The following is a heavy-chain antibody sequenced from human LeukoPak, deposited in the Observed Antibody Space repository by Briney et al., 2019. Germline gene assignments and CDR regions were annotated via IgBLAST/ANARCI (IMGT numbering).Heavy chain of an antibody. CDR1: GFTFDDYA. CDR3: AKDRTRYSSGWYFPVAFDI. J-gene: IGHJ3*02. D-gene: IGHD6-19*01. Sequence: GRSLRLSCAASGFTFDDYAMHWVRQAPGKGLEWVSGISWNSGSIGYADSVKGRFTISRDNAKNSLYLQMNSLRAEDMALYCCAKDRTRYSSGWYFPVAFDIWGQGTMVTVSS. V-gene: IGHV3-9*03. CDR2: ISWNSGSI.